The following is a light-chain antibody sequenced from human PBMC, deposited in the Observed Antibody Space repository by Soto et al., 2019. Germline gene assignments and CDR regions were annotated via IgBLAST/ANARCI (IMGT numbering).Light chain of an antibody. CDR2: GAS. V-gene: IGKV3-15*01. CDR1: HSISTN. CDR3: QQYNSWAT. J-gene: IGKJ4*01. Sequence: EIIMTQSPATLSVSPGEGATLSCRTSHSISTNLAWYQHKRGQSPRLLVYGASTRATGVPARFSGRGSGAGFTLIISSLPFEDFEVYFWQQYNSWATFGGGTKVEIK.